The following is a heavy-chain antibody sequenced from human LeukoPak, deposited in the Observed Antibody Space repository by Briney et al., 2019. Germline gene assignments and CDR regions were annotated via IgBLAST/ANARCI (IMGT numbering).Heavy chain of an antibody. Sequence: SETLSLTCAVSGGSFSGYYWIWIRQPPGKGLEWIGQINHSGSTNYNPSLKSRVTISVDTSKNQFSLKLTSVTAADTAVYYCARLYTSDIKYDYWGQGTLVTVSS. CDR3: ARLYTSDIKYDY. J-gene: IGHJ4*02. D-gene: IGHD6-6*01. CDR1: GGSFSGYY. V-gene: IGHV4-34*01. CDR2: INHSGST.